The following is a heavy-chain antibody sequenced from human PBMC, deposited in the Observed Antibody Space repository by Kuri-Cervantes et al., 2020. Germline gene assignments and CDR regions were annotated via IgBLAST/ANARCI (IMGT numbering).Heavy chain of an antibody. Sequence: GESLKISCAASGFTFSSYGMHWVRQAPGKGLEWVAVISYDGSNKYYADSVKGRFTITRDNSKNTLYLQMNSLRDEDTAVYYCAKGGGASMFDYWGQGTLVTVSS. CDR3: AKGGGASMFDY. V-gene: IGHV3-30*18. J-gene: IGHJ4*02. CDR2: ISYDGSNK. D-gene: IGHD2/OR15-2a*01. CDR1: GFTFSSYG.